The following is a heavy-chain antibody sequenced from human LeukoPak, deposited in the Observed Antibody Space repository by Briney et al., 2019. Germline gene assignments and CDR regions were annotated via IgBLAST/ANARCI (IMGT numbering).Heavy chain of an antibody. J-gene: IGHJ4*02. CDR2: ISGSGGST. CDR3: ARLLVYSSGGDAFDH. D-gene: IGHD2-8*01. Sequence: GGSLRLSCAASGFTFSSYAMRWVRQAPGKGLEWVSAISGSGGSTYYADSVKGRFTISRDNAKNSLYLQMNSLRAEDTAVYYCARLLVYSSGGDAFDHWGQGTLVTVSS. CDR1: GFTFSSYA. V-gene: IGHV3-23*01.